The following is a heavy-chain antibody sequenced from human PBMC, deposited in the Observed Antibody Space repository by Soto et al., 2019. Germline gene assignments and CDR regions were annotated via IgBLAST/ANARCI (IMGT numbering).Heavy chain of an antibody. CDR2: IFYSDSF. Sequence: QVQLQESGPGLVKSSQTLSLTCTVSGGSISSGGSYWSWIRQRPGKGLEWIGYIFYSDSFYYTPSLKGRGVLLADTSKNQFTLQLRSVTDADTAVYYCARAPETPPIFGVVRPYFFDFWGQGTLVTVSS. D-gene: IGHD3-3*01. V-gene: IGHV4-31*03. CDR1: GGSISSGGSY. CDR3: ARAPETPPIFGVVRPYFFDF. J-gene: IGHJ4*02.